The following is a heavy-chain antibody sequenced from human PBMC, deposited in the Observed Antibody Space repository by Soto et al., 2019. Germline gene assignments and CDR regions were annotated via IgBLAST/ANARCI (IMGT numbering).Heavy chain of an antibody. V-gene: IGHV4-39*01. CDR3: ARHDYYYDSSGYYSY. CDR2: IYYSGST. J-gene: IGHJ4*02. Sequence: SETLSLTCTVSGGSISSSSYYWGWIRQPPGKGLEWIGSIYYSGSTYYNPSLKSRVTISADTSKNQFSLKLSSVTAADTAVYYCARHDYYYDSSGYYSYWGQGTLVTVSS. D-gene: IGHD3-22*01. CDR1: GGSISSSSYY.